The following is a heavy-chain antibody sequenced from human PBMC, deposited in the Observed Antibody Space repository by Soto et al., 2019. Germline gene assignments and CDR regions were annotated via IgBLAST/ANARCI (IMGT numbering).Heavy chain of an antibody. V-gene: IGHV3-11*06. D-gene: IGHD6-13*01. CDR3: ARDGANSSSWYFDL. Sequence: GSLRLSCAGSGFTFGVSYMSWIRQAPGKGLEWLSYISPGSRYPAYADSVKGRFTISRDNAKRSLYLQMMSLTAEDTAIYYCARDGANSSSWYFDLWGRGTLVTVSS. CDR1: GFTFGVSY. J-gene: IGHJ2*01. CDR2: ISPGSRYP.